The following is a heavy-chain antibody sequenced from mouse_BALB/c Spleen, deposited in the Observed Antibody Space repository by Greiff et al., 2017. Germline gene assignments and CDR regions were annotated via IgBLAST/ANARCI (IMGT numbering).Heavy chain of an antibody. CDR2: INPSSGYT. CDR3: ARGGNDWYFDV. Sequence: VQLQQSGAELARPGASVKMSCKASGYTFTSYTMHWVKQRPGQGLEWIGYINPSSGYTNYNQKFKDKATLTADKSSSTAYMQLSSLTSEDSAVYYCARGGNDWYFDVWGAGTTVTVSS. J-gene: IGHJ1*01. V-gene: IGHV1-4*01. CDR1: GYTFTSYT.